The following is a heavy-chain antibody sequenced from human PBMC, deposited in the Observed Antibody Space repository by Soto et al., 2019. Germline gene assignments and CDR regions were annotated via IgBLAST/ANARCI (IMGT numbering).Heavy chain of an antibody. Sequence: GESLKISCKGSGYSFTSYWIGWVRQMPGKGLEWMGIIYPGDSDTRYSPSFQGQVTISADKSISTAYLQWSSLKASDTAMYYCARPREAGKNYYGVDCWGQGTTVTVAS. CDR2: IYPGDSDT. D-gene: IGHD6-19*01. V-gene: IGHV5-51*01. J-gene: IGHJ6*02. CDR1: GYSFTSYW. CDR3: ARPREAGKNYYGVDC.